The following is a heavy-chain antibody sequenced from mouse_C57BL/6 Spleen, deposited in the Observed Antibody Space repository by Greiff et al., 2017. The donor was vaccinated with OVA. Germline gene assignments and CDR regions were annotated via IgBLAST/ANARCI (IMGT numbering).Heavy chain of an antibody. V-gene: IGHV6-6*01. CDR1: GFTFSDAW. J-gene: IGHJ3*01. CDR3: TRADYDYDGFAY. D-gene: IGHD2-4*01. CDR2: IRNKANNHAT. Sequence: EVQLVESGGGLVQPGGSMKLSCAASGFTFSDAWMDWVRQSPEKGLEWVAEIRNKANNHATYYAESVKGRFTISRDDAKSSVYLHMNSLRAEDTGIEYCTRADYDYDGFAYWGQGTLVTVSA.